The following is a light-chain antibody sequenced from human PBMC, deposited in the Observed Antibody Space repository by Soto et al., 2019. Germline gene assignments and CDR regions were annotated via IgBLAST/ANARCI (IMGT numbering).Light chain of an antibody. V-gene: IGKV1-27*01. CDR1: QGIGSY. CDR2: AAS. Sequence: DIQMTQSPSSLSASFGDRVTMTCRASQGIGSYLAWFQQRPGNTPKLLIYAASTLQAGVPSRFRGSGSWTDFNPTISSLQPEDVATYYCQKYYSAPLTFGGGTRVEIK. J-gene: IGKJ4*01. CDR3: QKYYSAPLT.